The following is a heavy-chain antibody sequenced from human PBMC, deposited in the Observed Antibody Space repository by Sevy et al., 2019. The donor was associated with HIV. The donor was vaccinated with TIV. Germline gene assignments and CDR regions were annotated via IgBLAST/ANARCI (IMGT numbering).Heavy chain of an antibody. J-gene: IGHJ4*02. CDR2: ISGSGYAT. CDR1: GFTFDSYA. D-gene: IGHD3-3*01. Sequence: GGSLRLSCAASGFTFDSYAMHWVRQVAGKGLEWVSTISGSGYATYYADSVNGRFIISRDTSRNPLYLQMNSLRVEDSAVYFCAKDRVTVFGVVVTFDSWGQGTLVTVSS. V-gene: IGHV3-23*01. CDR3: AKDRVTVFGVVVTFDS.